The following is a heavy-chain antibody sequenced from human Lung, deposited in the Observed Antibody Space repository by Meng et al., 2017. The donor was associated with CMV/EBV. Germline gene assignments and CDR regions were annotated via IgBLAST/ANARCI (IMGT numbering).Heavy chain of an antibody. D-gene: IGHD3-22*01. Sequence: SLKISCAASGFIFSDYYMTWIRQAPGKGLEWVSYISNSGNTIYYADSVKGRFTISRDNGKNSLFLQMDSLRADDTAVYYCTRVHYYDSGSWIHACDAWGQGAXVTVSS. J-gene: IGHJ3*01. CDR1: GFIFSDYY. CDR3: TRVHYYDSGSWIHACDA. V-gene: IGHV3-11*01. CDR2: ISNSGNTI.